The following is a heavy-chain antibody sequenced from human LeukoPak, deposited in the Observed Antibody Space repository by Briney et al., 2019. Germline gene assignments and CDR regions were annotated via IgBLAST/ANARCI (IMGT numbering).Heavy chain of an antibody. D-gene: IGHD5-24*01. V-gene: IGHV3-21*01. CDR1: GFTFSSYS. CDR3: ARVSRDGYNGLYYFDY. Sequence: PGGSLRLSCAASGFTFSSYSMNWVRQAPGKGLEWVSSISSSSSYIYYADSVKGRFTISRDNAKNSLYLQLNSLRAEDTAVYYCARVSRDGYNGLYYFDYWGQGTLVTVSS. J-gene: IGHJ4*02. CDR2: ISSSSSYI.